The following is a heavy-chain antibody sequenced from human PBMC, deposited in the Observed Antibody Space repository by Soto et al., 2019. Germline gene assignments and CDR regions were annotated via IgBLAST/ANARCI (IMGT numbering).Heavy chain of an antibody. V-gene: IGHV3-66*01. Sequence: GGSLRLSCAASGFTVSSNYMSWVRQAPGKGLEWVSVIYSGGSTYYADSVKGRFTISRDNSKNTLYLQMNSLRAEDTAVYYCARAGDCSSTSCYGDYYYYYMDVWGKGTTVTVSS. CDR3: ARAGDCSSTSCYGDYYYYYMDV. CDR2: IYSGGST. D-gene: IGHD2-2*01. CDR1: GFTVSSNY. J-gene: IGHJ6*03.